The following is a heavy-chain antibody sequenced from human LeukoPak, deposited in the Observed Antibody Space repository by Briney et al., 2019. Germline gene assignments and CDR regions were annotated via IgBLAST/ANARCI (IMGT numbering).Heavy chain of an antibody. CDR3: ARSSIAAVGPNLFDY. V-gene: IGHV3-53*04. CDR2: IYSGGST. Sequence: GGSLRLSCAASGFTVSSNYMSWVRQAPGKGLEWVSVIYSGGSTYYADSVKGRFTISRHNSKNTLYLQMNSLRAEDTAVYYCARSSIAAVGPNLFDYWGQGTLVTVSS. CDR1: GFTVSSNY. J-gene: IGHJ4*02. D-gene: IGHD6-13*01.